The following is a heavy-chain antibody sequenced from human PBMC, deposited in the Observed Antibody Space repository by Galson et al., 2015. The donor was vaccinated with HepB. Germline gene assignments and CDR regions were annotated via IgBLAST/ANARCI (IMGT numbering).Heavy chain of an antibody. CDR2: IWYDGSKK. D-gene: IGHD3-10*01. CDR3: ARGGFKFGSQSKRLDY. J-gene: IGHJ4*01. Sequence: SLRLSCAVSGFTLGSYGMHWVRQAPGKGLEWVGVIWYDGSKKDYGDSVKGRFTISRDTSQNMLFLQMNSLRAEDTALYYCARGGFKFGSQSKRLDYWGQGTLVTVSS. CDR1: GFTLGSYG. V-gene: IGHV3-33*01.